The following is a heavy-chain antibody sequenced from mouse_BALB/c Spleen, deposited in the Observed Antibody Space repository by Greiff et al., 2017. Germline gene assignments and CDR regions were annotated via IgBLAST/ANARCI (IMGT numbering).Heavy chain of an antibody. J-gene: IGHJ2*01. V-gene: IGHV5-6-4*01. CDR1: GFTFSSYT. Sequence: EVMLVESGGGLVKPGGSLKLSCAASGFTFSSYTMSWVRQTPEKRLEWVATISSGGSYTYYPDSVKGRFTISRDNAKNTLYLQMSSLKSEDTAMYYCTRDRGPGWGQGTTLTVSS. CDR2: ISSGGSYT. CDR3: TRDRGPG.